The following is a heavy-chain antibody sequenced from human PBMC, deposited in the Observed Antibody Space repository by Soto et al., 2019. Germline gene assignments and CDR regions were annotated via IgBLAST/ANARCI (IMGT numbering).Heavy chain of an antibody. Sequence: QVQLQESGPGLVKPSETLSLTCTVSGGSVSSGSYYWSWIRQPPGKGLEWIGYIYYSGSTNYNPTHKSRVPLSVDTTKNHVSLKLSSVTAADSAVYSCARKYYRYYFDYWGQGTLVTVSS. J-gene: IGHJ4*02. V-gene: IGHV4-61*01. D-gene: IGHD1-26*01. CDR2: IYYSGST. CDR3: ARKYYRYYFDY. CDR1: GGSVSSGSYY.